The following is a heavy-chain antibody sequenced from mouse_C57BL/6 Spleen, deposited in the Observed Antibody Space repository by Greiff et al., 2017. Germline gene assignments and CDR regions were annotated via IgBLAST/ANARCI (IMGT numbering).Heavy chain of an antibody. CDR2: IYPGDGDT. J-gene: IGHJ3*01. CDR1: GYAFSSYW. Sequence: VQLQQSGAELVKPGASVKISCKASGYAFSSYWLNWVKQRPGKGLEWIGQIYPGDGDTNYNGKFKCKATLTAVKSSSTAYMQLSSLTSEDSAVYVCARRGTSQAWFAYWGQGSLVTVSA. CDR3: ARRGTSQAWFAY. D-gene: IGHD3-2*02. V-gene: IGHV1-80*01.